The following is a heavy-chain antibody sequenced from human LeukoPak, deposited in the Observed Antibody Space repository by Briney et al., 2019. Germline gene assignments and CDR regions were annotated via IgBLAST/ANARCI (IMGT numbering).Heavy chain of an antibody. D-gene: IGHD1-1*01. Sequence: ETLSLTCTVSGGSISSGDYYWSWIRQPPGQGLEWVSAISGSGSHANYAESVKGRFTISRDNSKNTLYLQMHSLIAADTAVYYCGSGPVGTTVPWGQGTLVTVSS. CDR1: GGSISSGDYY. V-gene: IGHV3-23*01. CDR3: GSGPVGTTVP. CDR2: ISGSGSHA. J-gene: IGHJ5*02.